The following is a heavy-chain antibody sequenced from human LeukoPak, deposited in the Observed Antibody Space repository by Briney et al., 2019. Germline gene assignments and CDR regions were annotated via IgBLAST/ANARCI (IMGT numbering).Heavy chain of an antibody. J-gene: IGHJ3*02. Sequence: SETLSLTCAVSGGSISSSSCCWGCIRQPPGKGLEWIGSIYDSGNTYYNPSLKSRVTISVDPSKHQCSLKLCTVAAADTAVYYCARQLDYYAREAAGALDMWDRGTMVTVSS. CDR1: GGSISSSSCC. D-gene: IGHD3-22*01. CDR3: ARQLDYYAREAAGALDM. CDR2: IYDSGNT. V-gene: IGHV4-39*01.